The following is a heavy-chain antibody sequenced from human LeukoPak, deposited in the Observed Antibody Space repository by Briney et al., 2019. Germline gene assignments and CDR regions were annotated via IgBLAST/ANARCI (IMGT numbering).Heavy chain of an antibody. J-gene: IGHJ4*02. V-gene: IGHV3-30-3*01. Sequence: GRSLRLSCAASGFTFSSYAMHWVRQAPGKGLEWVAVISYDGSIKYYADSVKGRFTISRDNSKNTLYLQMNSLRAEDTAVYYCARGEPWLVLDYWGQGTLVTVSS. D-gene: IGHD6-19*01. CDR3: ARGEPWLVLDY. CDR1: GFTFSSYA. CDR2: ISYDGSIK.